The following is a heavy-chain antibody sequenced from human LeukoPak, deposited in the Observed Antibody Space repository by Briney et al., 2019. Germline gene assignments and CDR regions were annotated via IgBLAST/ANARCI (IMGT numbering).Heavy chain of an antibody. Sequence: GASVKVSCKASGYSFTSYKMNWVRQAPGQGLEWMGWINTNTGHPTYAQGFTGRFVFSLDTSVSTAYLQISTLKAEDTAVYYCAREGLRYPGYSYGMDVWGQGTTVTVSS. J-gene: IGHJ6*02. CDR2: INTNTGHP. V-gene: IGHV7-4-1*02. D-gene: IGHD1-14*01. CDR3: AREGLRYPGYSYGMDV. CDR1: GYSFTSYK.